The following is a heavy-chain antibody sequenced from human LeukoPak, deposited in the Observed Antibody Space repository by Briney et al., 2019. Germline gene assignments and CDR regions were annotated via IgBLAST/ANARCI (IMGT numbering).Heavy chain of an antibody. J-gene: IGHJ4*02. CDR2: IIPILGIA. V-gene: IGHV1-69*04. CDR1: GGTFSSYA. D-gene: IGHD3-22*01. CDR3: ARVGKYYDSSGYYLDY. Sequence: SVKVSCKASGGTFSSYAIRWVRPAPGQGLEWMGRIIPILGIANYAQKFQGRVTITADKSTSTAYMELSSLRSEDTAVYYCARVGKYYDSSGYYLDYWGQGTLVTVSS.